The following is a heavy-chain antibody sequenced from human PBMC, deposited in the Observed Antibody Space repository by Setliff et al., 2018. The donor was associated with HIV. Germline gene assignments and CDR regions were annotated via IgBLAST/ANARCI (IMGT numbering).Heavy chain of an antibody. V-gene: IGHV4-59*11. CDR1: DASISDHH. J-gene: IGHJ4*02. D-gene: IGHD3-16*01. CDR3: AVYYEGVGGRGI. CDR2: THRLGTI. Sequence: PSETLSLTCTFSDASISDHHCSWIRQPPGRGLEWIGSTHRLGTINYNPSLKSRFTISVDISKRRFSLRLSSVTAADTAQYFCAVYYEGVGGRGIWGPGTLVTVSS.